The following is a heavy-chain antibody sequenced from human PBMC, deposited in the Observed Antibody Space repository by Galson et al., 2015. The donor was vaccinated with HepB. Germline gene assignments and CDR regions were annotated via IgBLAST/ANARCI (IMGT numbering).Heavy chain of an antibody. CDR3: AKDYGVWEPYFFDY. Sequence: SLRLSCAASGFTFNKYAMTWVRQAPGKGLEWVSTVSNSGGSTYYADSVKGRFTISRDNSRNKLYLQMDNLRVEDTAIYYCAKDYGVWEPYFFDYWGRGTLVSVFS. CDR1: GFTFNKYA. D-gene: IGHD1-26*01. J-gene: IGHJ4*02. V-gene: IGHV3-23*01. CDR2: VSNSGGST.